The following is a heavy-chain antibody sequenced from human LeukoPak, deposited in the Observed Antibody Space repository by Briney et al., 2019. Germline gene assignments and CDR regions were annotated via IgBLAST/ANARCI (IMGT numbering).Heavy chain of an antibody. CDR3: AKDRETVVRGVIHYYYGMDV. CDR2: ISYDGSNK. CDR1: GFTFSSYG. D-gene: IGHD3-10*01. Sequence: GSLRLSCAASGFTFSSYGMHWVRQAPGKGLEWVAVISYDGSNKYYADSVKGRFTISRDNSKNTLYLQMNSLRAEDTAVYYCAKDRETVVRGVIHYYYGMDVWGQGTTVTVSS. J-gene: IGHJ6*02. V-gene: IGHV3-30*18.